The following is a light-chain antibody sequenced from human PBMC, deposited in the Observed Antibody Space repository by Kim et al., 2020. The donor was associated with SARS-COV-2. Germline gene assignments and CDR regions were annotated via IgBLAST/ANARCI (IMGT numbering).Light chain of an antibody. J-gene: IGKJ2*01. CDR2: DAS. CDR3: QQRTNWPYT. CDR1: QSVSGY. V-gene: IGKV3-11*01. Sequence: EIVLTQSPATLSLSPGERATLSCRASQSVSGYLTWYQQKPGQAPSLLIHDASNRATGLPARFSGSGSGTDFTLTISSLGPEDFAVYYCQQRTNWPYTFGQGTKLEI.